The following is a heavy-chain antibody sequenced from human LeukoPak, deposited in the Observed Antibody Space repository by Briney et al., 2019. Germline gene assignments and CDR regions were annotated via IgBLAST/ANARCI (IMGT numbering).Heavy chain of an antibody. D-gene: IGHD2/OR15-2a*01. V-gene: IGHV1-69*13. CDR3: ARAPLSLSPEEFDY. J-gene: IGHJ4*02. CDR2: IIPIFGTA. Sequence: SVEVSCKASGGTFSSYAISWVRQAPGQGLEWMGGIIPIFGTANYAQKFQGRVTITADESTSTAYMELSSLRSEDTAVYYCARAPLSLSPEEFDYWGQGTLVTVSS. CDR1: GGTFSSYA.